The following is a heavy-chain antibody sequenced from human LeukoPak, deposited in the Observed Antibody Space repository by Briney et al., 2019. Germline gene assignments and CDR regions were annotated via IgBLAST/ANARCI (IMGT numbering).Heavy chain of an antibody. CDR2: ISGIGTTT. V-gene: IGHV3-23*01. Sequence: PGGSLRLSCTASGFTFSSYAMTWVRQALGKGLECVSVISGIGTTTYYADSVKGRFTISRDNSKNTLFLQMNSLRVEDTATYYCTKKRTTSVTDWFDPWGQGTLVTVSS. D-gene: IGHD4-17*01. CDR3: TKKRTTSVTDWFDP. CDR1: GFTFSSYA. J-gene: IGHJ5*02.